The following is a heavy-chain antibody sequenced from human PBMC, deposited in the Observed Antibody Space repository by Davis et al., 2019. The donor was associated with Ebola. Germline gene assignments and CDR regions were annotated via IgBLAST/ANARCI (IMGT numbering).Heavy chain of an antibody. J-gene: IGHJ5*02. CDR1: GFTFSSYA. D-gene: IGHD3-16*01. V-gene: IGHV3-23*01. Sequence: GESLKISCAASGFTFSSYAMSWVRQAPGKGLEWVSAISGSGGSTYYADSVKGRFTISRDNAKNSLYLQMNSLRAEDTALYYCAKGSNGNWFDPWGQGTLVTVSS. CDR3: AKGSNGNWFDP. CDR2: ISGSGGST.